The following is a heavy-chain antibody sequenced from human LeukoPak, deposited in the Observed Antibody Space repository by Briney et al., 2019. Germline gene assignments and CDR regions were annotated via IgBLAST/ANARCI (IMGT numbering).Heavy chain of an antibody. Sequence: GGSLRLSCAASGFTFSSYGMNWVRQAPGKGLEWVSSISSSSSYIYYADSVKGRFTISRDNAKNSLYLQMNSLRAEDTAVYYCARELINNYDILTGYSNWFDPWGQGTLVTVSS. CDR3: ARELINNYDILTGYSNWFDP. J-gene: IGHJ5*02. CDR1: GFTFSSYG. V-gene: IGHV3-21*01. CDR2: ISSSSSYI. D-gene: IGHD3-9*01.